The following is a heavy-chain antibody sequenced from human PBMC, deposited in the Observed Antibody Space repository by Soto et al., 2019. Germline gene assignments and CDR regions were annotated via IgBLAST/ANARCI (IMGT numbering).Heavy chain of an antibody. V-gene: IGHV3-9*01. Sequence: QPGGSLRLSCAASGFTFGDYAMQWVRQAPGKGLEWVSAISWNSGSIDYADSVKGRFTISRDNAKNSLYLQMNSLRAEDTALYYCAKSHTTSGWYVTTDYWGQGTRVTVSS. CDR2: ISWNSGSI. CDR3: AKSHTTSGWYVTTDY. D-gene: IGHD6-19*01. CDR1: GFTFGDYA. J-gene: IGHJ4*02.